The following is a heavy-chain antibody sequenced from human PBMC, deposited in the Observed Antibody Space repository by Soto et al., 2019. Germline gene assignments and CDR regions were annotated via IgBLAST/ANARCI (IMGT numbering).Heavy chain of an antibody. CDR1: GGSINNAGYY. CDR2: IYYSGNT. CDR3: ARADWSGWIDY. Sequence: QVQLQESGPGLVKPSQTLSLTCTVSGGSINNAGYYWTWIRQHPRKGLEWIGYIYYSGNTFYNPSHKSRVSISVDTSKNQFSLNLTSVTAADTAVFYCARADWSGWIDYWGHGTLVTVSS. V-gene: IGHV4-31*03. J-gene: IGHJ4*01. D-gene: IGHD6-19*01.